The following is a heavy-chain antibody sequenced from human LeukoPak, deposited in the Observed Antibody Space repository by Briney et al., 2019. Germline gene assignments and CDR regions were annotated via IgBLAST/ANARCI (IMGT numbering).Heavy chain of an antibody. J-gene: IGHJ3*02. CDR1: GFTFSNYA. CDR3: ARAPWVFDI. V-gene: IGHV3-30-3*01. Sequence: GGSLRLSCAASGFTFSNYAMHWVRQAPAKGLEWVAVISDDGSNNNYADSVRGRFTISRDNSKNTLYLQMNSLRAEDTALYYCARAPWVFDIWGQGTMVTVSS. D-gene: IGHD3-16*01. CDR2: ISDDGSNN.